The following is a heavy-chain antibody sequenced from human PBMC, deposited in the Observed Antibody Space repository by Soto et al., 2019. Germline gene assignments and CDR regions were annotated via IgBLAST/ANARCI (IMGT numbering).Heavy chain of an antibody. CDR2: ISGSGGST. Sequence: PGGSLRLSCAASGFTFSSYAMSWVRQAPGKGLEWVSAISGSGGSTYYADSVKGRFTISRDNSKNTLYLQMNSLRAEETAVYYCAKDEYYYGSGSYYWGQGTLVTVSS. CDR3: AKDEYYYGSGSYY. J-gene: IGHJ4*02. CDR1: GFTFSSYA. D-gene: IGHD3-10*01. V-gene: IGHV3-23*01.